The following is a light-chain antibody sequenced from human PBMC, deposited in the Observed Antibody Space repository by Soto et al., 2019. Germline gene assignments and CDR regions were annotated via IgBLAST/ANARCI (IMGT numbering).Light chain of an antibody. V-gene: IGLV3-21*04. CDR1: NIGSKS. J-gene: IGLJ3*02. CDR2: FDR. CDR3: QVWHNSGDHPWV. Sequence: SYELTQPPSVSVAPGKTARITCGGNNIGSKSVYWYQQKPGQAPVSVIYFDRDRPSGIPERFSGSNSGNTATLTISRVEAGDEADYYCQVWHNSGDHPWVFGGGTKLTVL.